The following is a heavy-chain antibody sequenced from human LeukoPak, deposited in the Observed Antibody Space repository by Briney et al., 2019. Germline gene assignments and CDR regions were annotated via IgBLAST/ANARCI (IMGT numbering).Heavy chain of an antibody. V-gene: IGHV3-15*01. J-gene: IGHJ4*02. Sequence: GGSLRLSCAASGFTLSNAWMSWVRQAPGKGLEWVGRIKSKTDGGATDYAAPVKGRFTISRDDSKNTLYLQMNSLKTEDTAVYYCTTDGLTTVTGGFDYWGQGTLVTVSS. CDR2: IKSKTDGGAT. D-gene: IGHD4-17*01. CDR1: GFTLSNAW. CDR3: TTDGLTTVTGGFDY.